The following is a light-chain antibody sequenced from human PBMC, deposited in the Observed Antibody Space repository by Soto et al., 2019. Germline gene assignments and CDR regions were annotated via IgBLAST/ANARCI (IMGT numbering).Light chain of an antibody. CDR2: AAS. V-gene: IGKV1-27*01. CDR1: QGISNY. Sequence: DIQMTQSPSSLSASVGDRVTITCRASQGISNYLAWYQQKPGKVPKLLIYAASTLQSGVPSRFSGSGSGTDFTLTIVRLEPEDFAVFYCQQYATSPFTFGQGTDLEIK. J-gene: IGKJ2*01. CDR3: QQYATSPFT.